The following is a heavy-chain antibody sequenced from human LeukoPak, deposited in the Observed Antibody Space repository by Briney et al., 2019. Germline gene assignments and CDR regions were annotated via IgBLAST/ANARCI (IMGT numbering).Heavy chain of an antibody. D-gene: IGHD3-10*01. Sequence: KPGGSLRLSCAASGLTFRNGWMSWVRQAPGKGLEWVGHIKSKSEGGTTEYAAPVKGRFTISRDDSTNTLFLQMNTLKTEDTAMYYCSSLGVRGIFIREPPFGSWGQGTLVTVSS. CDR3: SSLGVRGIFIREPPFGS. CDR1: GLTFRNGW. CDR2: IKSKSEGGTT. V-gene: IGHV3-15*01. J-gene: IGHJ4*02.